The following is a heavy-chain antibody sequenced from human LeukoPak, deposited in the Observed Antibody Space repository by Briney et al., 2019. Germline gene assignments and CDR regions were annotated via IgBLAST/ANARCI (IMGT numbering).Heavy chain of an antibody. V-gene: IGHV4-34*01. CDR3: ARRRVRQWEPFDS. D-gene: IGHD1-26*01. Sequence: PGGSLRLACAASGFTFSSHAMSWVRQAPGKGLEWIGEINHSGSTNYNPSLKSRVIISVDTSKNQFSLKLTSVTAADTAVYYCARRRVRQWEPFDSWGQGTLVTVSS. CDR1: GFTFSSHA. CDR2: INHSGST. J-gene: IGHJ4*02.